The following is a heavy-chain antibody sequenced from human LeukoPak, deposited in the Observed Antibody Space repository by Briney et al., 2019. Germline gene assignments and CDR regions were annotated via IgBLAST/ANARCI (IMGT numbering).Heavy chain of an antibody. CDR1: GYTFTGYY. J-gene: IGHJ4*02. V-gene: IGHV1-69*13. CDR3: ARDLVDSSD. Sequence: ASVKVSCKASGYTFTGYYMHWVRQAPGQGLEWMGGIIPIFGTANYAQKFQGRVTITADESTGTAYMELSSLRSEDTAVYYCARDLVDSSDWGQGSLVTVSS. D-gene: IGHD3-22*01. CDR2: IIPIFGTA.